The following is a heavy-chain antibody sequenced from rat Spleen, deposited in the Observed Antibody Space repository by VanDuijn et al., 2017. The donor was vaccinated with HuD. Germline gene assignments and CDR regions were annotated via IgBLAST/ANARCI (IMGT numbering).Heavy chain of an antibody. CDR2: ITNAAGST. Sequence: EVQLVESGGGLVQPGRSLKISCVASGFTFNKFWMTWIRQVPGKGLEWVASITNAAGSTSYPDSVKGRFTISRDNAKSTLYLRMNSLRSEDTATYYCTRTGITTVPYWGQGVMVTVSS. D-gene: IGHD1-1*01. J-gene: IGHJ2*01. V-gene: IGHV5-31*01. CDR3: TRTGITTVPY. CDR1: GFTFNKFW.